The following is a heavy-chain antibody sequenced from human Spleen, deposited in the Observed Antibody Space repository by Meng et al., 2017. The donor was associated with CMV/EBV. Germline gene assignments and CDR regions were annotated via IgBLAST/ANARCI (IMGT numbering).Heavy chain of an antibody. CDR3: AKDHVGVQGYFDY. D-gene: IGHD2-21*01. CDR2: IWYDGSYK. V-gene: IGHV3-33*06. J-gene: IGHJ4*02. CDR1: GFTFSSYG. Sequence: GESLKISCTASGFTFSSYGMHWVRQAPGKGLEWVAVIWYDGSYKYYSDSVKGRFTISRDNSKNTLYLQMNSLRAEDAAVYYCAKDHVGVQGYFDYWGQGTLVTVSS.